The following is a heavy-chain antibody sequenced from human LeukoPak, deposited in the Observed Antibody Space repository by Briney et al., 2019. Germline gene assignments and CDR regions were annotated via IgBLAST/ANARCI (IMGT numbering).Heavy chain of an antibody. J-gene: IGHJ4*02. Sequence: GGSLRLSCAASGFTFSSYSMNWVRQAPGKGLEWVSYISSSSSTIYYADSVKGRFTISRDNAKNSLYLQMNSLRAEDTAVYYCAREWLQSESSIDCWGQGTLVTVSS. V-gene: IGHV3-48*01. CDR2: ISSSSSTI. CDR3: AREWLQSESSIDC. CDR1: GFTFSSYS. D-gene: IGHD5-24*01.